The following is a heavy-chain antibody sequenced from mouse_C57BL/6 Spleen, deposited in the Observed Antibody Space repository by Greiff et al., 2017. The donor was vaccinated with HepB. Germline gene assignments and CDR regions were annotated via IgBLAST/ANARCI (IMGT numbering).Heavy chain of an antibody. CDR1: GFTFSSYG. Sequence: EVKLMESGGDLVKPGGSLKLSCAASGFTFSSYGMSWVRQTPDKRLEWVATISSGGSYTYYPDSVKGRFTISRDNAKNTLYLQMSSLKSEDTAMYYCARSIYYYGSSYFDVWGTGTTVTVSS. CDR2: ISSGGSYT. J-gene: IGHJ1*03. V-gene: IGHV5-6*01. D-gene: IGHD1-1*01. CDR3: ARSIYYYGSSYFDV.